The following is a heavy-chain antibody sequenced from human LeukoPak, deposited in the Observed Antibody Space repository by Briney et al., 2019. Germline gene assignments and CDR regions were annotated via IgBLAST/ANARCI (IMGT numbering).Heavy chain of an antibody. J-gene: IGHJ4*02. V-gene: IGHV1-58*02. Sequence: SVKVSCKASGFTFTTSAMQWVRQDRGQRLEWIGWIVVGSGNTNYAQKLQGRVTITSDMSTSTAYMELSNLRSEDTAMYYCASVYLGYDVDNYFENWGQGTLVTVSS. CDR2: IVVGSGNT. CDR3: ASVYLGYDVDNYFEN. CDR1: GFTFTTSA. D-gene: IGHD5-12*01.